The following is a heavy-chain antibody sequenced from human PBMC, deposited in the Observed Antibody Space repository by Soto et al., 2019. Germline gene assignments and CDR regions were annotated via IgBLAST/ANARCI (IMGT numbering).Heavy chain of an antibody. CDR3: ATAGDYYDSSGYYYDGDDAFDI. CDR2: FDPEDGET. D-gene: IGHD3-22*01. Sequence: ASVKVSCKASGYTFTSYYMHWVRQAPGKGLEWMGGFDPEDGETIYAQKFQGRVTMTEDTSTDTAYKELSSLRSEDTAVYYCATAGDYYDSSGYYYDGDDAFDIWGQGTMVTVSS. J-gene: IGHJ3*02. V-gene: IGHV1-24*01. CDR1: GYTFTSYY.